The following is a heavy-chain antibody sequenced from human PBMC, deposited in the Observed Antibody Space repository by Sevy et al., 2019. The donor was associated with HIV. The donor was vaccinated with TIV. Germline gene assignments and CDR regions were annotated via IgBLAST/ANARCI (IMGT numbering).Heavy chain of an antibody. D-gene: IGHD5-12*01. CDR1: AVTFSRYT. J-gene: IGHJ6*02. Sequence: ASVKVSCKASAVTFSRYTISWVRQAPGQGLEWMGRIIPILDIASYAQELQGRVTITADRSTTTAYMELSSMRSDDTAVYYCATAGGYSGDDDYYGMDVWGQGTTVTVSS. CDR3: ATAGGYSGDDDYYGMDV. V-gene: IGHV1-69*02. CDR2: IIPILDIA.